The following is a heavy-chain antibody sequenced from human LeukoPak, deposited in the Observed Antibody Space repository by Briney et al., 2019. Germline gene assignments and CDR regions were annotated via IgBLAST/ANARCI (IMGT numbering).Heavy chain of an antibody. D-gene: IGHD6-19*01. J-gene: IGHJ5*02. CDR3: ARVRSSGWFDP. CDR1: GGTFSNYA. V-gene: IGHV1-69*06. Sequence: ASVKVSCKASGGTFSNYAINWVRQAPGQGLEWMGGIIPIFGTANYAQKFQGRVTITADKSTSAAYMELSSLRSEDTAMYYCARVRSSGWFDPWGQGTLVTVSS. CDR2: IIPIFGTA.